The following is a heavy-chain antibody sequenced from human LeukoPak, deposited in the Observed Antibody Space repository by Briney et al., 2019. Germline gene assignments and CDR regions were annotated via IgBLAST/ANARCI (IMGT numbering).Heavy chain of an antibody. V-gene: IGHV4-39*01. Sequence: PSETLSLTCTVSGGSISSSSYYWGWIRQPPGEGLEWIGTIYYSGSTYYNPSLKSRVTISVDTSKNQFSLKLSSVTAADTAVYYCARAMILDCWGQGTLVTVSS. CDR3: ARAMILDC. J-gene: IGHJ4*02. CDR2: IYYSGST. CDR1: GGSISSSSYY. D-gene: IGHD3/OR15-3a*01.